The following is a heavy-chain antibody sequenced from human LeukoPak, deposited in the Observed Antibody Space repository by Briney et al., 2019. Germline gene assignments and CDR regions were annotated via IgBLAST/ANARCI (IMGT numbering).Heavy chain of an antibody. CDR1: GYALTDLS. CDR2: FDPEDGET. J-gene: IGHJ4*02. V-gene: IGHV1-24*01. Sequence: GASVKVSCKVPGYALTDLSMHWVRQAPGKGLEWMGGFDPEDGETIYAQKFQGRVTMTEDTSTDTAYMELSSLRSEDTAVYYCATDNDSSGYLPASYWGQGTLVTVSS. D-gene: IGHD3-22*01. CDR3: ATDNDSSGYLPASY.